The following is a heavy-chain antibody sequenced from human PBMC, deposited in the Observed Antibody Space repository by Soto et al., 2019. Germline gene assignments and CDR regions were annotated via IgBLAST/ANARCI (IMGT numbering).Heavy chain of an antibody. J-gene: IGHJ4*02. CDR3: ARGVTAGVDY. Sequence: WASVKVSCKASGYSFTSLDINWVRQTTGQGLEWMGWMQPSSGRTGYAQKFQGRVTMTRDTSINTAYMELSSLTSDDTAFYYCARGVTAGVDYWGQGTLVTVS. CDR2: MQPSSGRT. CDR1: GYSFTSLD. D-gene: IGHD1-26*01. V-gene: IGHV1-8*01.